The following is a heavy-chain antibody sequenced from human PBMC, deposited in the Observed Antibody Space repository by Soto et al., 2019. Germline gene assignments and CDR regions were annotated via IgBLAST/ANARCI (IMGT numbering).Heavy chain of an antibody. CDR1: GYTFTTYP. CDR3: ARGVMVRGLNYYAMDV. J-gene: IGHJ6*02. V-gene: IGHV1-3*01. D-gene: IGHD3-10*01. Sequence: ASVKVSCKASGYTFTTYPMHWVRQAPGQRLEWMGWISAGNDNTEYSQKSQGRVTITRDTSASTAHMELSSLRSEDTAVYYCARGVMVRGLNYYAMDVWGQGTTVTSP. CDR2: ISAGNDNT.